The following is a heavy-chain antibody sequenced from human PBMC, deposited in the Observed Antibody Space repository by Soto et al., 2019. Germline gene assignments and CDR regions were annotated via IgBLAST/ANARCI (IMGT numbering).Heavy chain of an antibody. CDR3: ARVYPGSGWPYHYYGMDV. J-gene: IGHJ6*02. D-gene: IGHD6-19*01. Sequence: EVQLVESGGGLVQPGGSLRLSCVASGFTFSSYGMSWVRQAPGKGLEWVANIKQDGSEKYYVDSVKDRFTISRDNAKNSLYLQMNSLRAEDSAVYYCARVYPGSGWPYHYYGMDVWGQGTTVTVSS. CDR2: IKQDGSEK. CDR1: GFTFSSYG. V-gene: IGHV3-7*01.